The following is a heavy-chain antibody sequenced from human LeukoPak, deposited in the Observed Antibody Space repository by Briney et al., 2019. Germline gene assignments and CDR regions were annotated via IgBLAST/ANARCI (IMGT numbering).Heavy chain of an antibody. V-gene: IGHV3-21*01. CDR1: GFTFSSYS. CDR3: ASQYYYGSGSLDY. CDR2: ISSSSSYI. J-gene: IGHJ4*02. Sequence: AGGSLRLSCAASGFTFSSYSMNWVRQAPGKGLEWVSSISSSSSYIYYADSVKGRFTISRDNAKNSLYLQMNSLRAEDTAVYYCASQYYYGSGSLDYWGQGTLVTVSS. D-gene: IGHD3-10*01.